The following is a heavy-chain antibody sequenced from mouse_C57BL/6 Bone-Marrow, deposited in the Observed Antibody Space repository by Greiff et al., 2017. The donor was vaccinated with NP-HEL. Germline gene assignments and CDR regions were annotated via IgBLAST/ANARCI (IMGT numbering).Heavy chain of an antibody. J-gene: IGHJ1*03. D-gene: IGHD2-3*01. CDR2: IYPRSGNT. CDR1: GYTFTSYG. Sequence: QVQLQQSGAELARPGASVKLSCKASGYTFTSYGISWVKQRTGQGLEWIGEIYPRSGNTYYNEKFKGKATLTADKSSSTAYMELRSLTSEDSAVYFCARARWLLQYFGVWGTGTTVTVSS. V-gene: IGHV1-81*01. CDR3: ARARWLLQYFGV.